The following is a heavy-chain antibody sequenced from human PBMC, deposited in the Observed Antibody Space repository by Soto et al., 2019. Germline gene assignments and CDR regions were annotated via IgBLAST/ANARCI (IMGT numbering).Heavy chain of an antibody. V-gene: IGHV4-39*01. CDR2: FYYSGST. D-gene: IGHD2-2*01. Sequence: SGNLSLTCTVSGGSLSSSSYSCGCIRLPPGKGPEWIGTFYYSGSTHYNPSLKSRVTISVDTSKNQFFLKLNSVTAADTAVSYCERLHGYCINTSCSGHYALDVWGQGTTVT. CDR1: GGSLSSSSYS. CDR3: ERLHGYCINTSCSGHYALDV. J-gene: IGHJ6*02.